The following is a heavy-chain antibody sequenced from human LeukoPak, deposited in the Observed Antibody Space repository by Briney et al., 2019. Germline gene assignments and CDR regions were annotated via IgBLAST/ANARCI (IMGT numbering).Heavy chain of an antibody. CDR2: IYYTGIT. CDR3: ARRAAVNPKYCFDS. Sequence: SETLSLTCTVSGVSISNYYWTWIRQPPGKGLEWIGFIYYTGITKYNPSLESRVTISLDASKNQFSLKLSSVNAADTAVYYCARRAAVNPKYCFDSWGQGTLVTVSS. D-gene: IGHD6-25*01. CDR1: GVSISNYY. V-gene: IGHV4-59*08. J-gene: IGHJ4*02.